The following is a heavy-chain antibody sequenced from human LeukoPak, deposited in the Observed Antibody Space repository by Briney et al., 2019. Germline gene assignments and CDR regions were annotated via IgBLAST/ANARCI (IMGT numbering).Heavy chain of an antibody. CDR3: ARGSDYLFDC. CDR2: ISSSSTTI. Sequence: GGSLRLSCAASGFTVSSYNMNWVRQAPGKGLEWVSCISSSSTTIYYADSVKGRFTVSRDNAKNSLYLQMNSLGVEDTAVYYCARGSDYLFDCWGQGTLVTVSS. D-gene: IGHD4-17*01. J-gene: IGHJ4*02. V-gene: IGHV3-48*04. CDR1: GFTVSSYN.